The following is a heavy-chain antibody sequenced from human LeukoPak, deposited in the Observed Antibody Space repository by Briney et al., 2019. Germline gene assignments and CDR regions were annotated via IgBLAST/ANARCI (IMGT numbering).Heavy chain of an antibody. CDR1: GYSFTNYW. V-gene: IGHV5-51*01. J-gene: IGHJ4*02. CDR2: IYPGDSDT. Sequence: GESLKISCKGSGYSFTNYWIGWVRQMPGKGLEWMGIIYPGDSDTRYSPSFQGQVTFSADKSISTTYLQWSSLKASDTAMYYCARLSGYCTGGSCYFDYWGQGTLVTVSS. D-gene: IGHD2-15*01. CDR3: ARLSGYCTGGSCYFDY.